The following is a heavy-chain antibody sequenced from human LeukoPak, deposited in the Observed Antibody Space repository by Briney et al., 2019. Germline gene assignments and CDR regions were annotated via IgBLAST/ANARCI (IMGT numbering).Heavy chain of an antibody. CDR3: ATVYRTYLVILFGYYNAAAYDAFEI. CDR1: GYTFTGYY. Sequence: ASVKVSCKASGYTFTGYYMHWVRQAPVQGLEWRGWINPNIGSTNYAQKFQARVTMTRDTSISTAYMELSRLRSDDTAVYYCATVYRTYLVILFGYYNAAAYDAFEIWAQGT. D-gene: IGHD3-9*01. CDR2: INPNIGST. V-gene: IGHV1-2*02. J-gene: IGHJ3*02.